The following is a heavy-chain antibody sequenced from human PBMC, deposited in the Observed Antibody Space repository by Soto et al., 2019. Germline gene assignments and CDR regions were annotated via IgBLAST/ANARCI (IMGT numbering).Heavy chain of an antibody. J-gene: IGHJ4*02. CDR1: GGSFSGYY. CDR2: INHSGST. Sequence: QVQLQQWGAGLLKPSETLSLTCAVYGGSFSGYYWSWIRQPPGKGLEWIGEINHSGSTNYNPSLKSRVTLSVDTSKNHFSLKLSSVTAADTAVYYCARGYGTTSDYWGQGTLVTVSS. V-gene: IGHV4-34*01. D-gene: IGHD4-17*01. CDR3: ARGYGTTSDY.